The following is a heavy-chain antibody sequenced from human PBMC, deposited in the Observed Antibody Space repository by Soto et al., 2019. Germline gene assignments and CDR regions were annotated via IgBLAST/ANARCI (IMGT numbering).Heavy chain of an antibody. CDR2: IYSGGST. J-gene: IGHJ4*02. D-gene: IGHD6-19*01. Sequence: EVQLVESGGDLVQPGGSLRLSCAASGFTVSSNYMSWVRQAPGKGLEWVSVIYSGGSTYYADSVKGRFTISRDNSKNTLYLQMNSLRAEDTAVYYCARYSSGWGTTYFDYWGQGTLVTVSS. CDR1: GFTVSSNY. V-gene: IGHV3-66*01. CDR3: ARYSSGWGTTYFDY.